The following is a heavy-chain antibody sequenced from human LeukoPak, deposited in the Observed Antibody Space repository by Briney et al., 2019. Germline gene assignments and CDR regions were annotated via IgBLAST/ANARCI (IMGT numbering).Heavy chain of an antibody. J-gene: IGHJ4*02. D-gene: IGHD6-6*01. CDR1: GYSFTIYW. Sequence: GESLKISCKGPGYSFTIYWIGWVRQMPGKGLEWMGIIYPGDSDTRYSPSFQGQVTISADKSISTAYPQWSSLKASDTAMYYCARQGFGIAARLDYWGQGTLVTVSS. V-gene: IGHV5-51*01. CDR2: IYPGDSDT. CDR3: ARQGFGIAARLDY.